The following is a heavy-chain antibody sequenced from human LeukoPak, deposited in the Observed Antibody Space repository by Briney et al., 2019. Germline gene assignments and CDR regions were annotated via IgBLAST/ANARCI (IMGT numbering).Heavy chain of an antibody. Sequence: SETLSLTCTVSGGSISSGSYYWIWIRQHPGKGLEWIGYIYYSGSTYYNPSLKSRVTISVDTSKNQFSPKLSSVTAADTAVYYCARATVTTDHHFDYWGQGTLVTVSS. CDR2: IYYSGST. CDR1: GGSISSGSYY. D-gene: IGHD4-17*01. J-gene: IGHJ4*02. V-gene: IGHV4-31*03. CDR3: ARATVTTDHHFDY.